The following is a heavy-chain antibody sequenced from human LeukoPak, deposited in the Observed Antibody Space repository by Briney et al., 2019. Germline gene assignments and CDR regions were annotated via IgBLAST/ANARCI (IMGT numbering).Heavy chain of an antibody. D-gene: IGHD6-13*01. CDR2: IIPIFGTA. V-gene: IGHV1-69*13. J-gene: IGHJ6*02. CDR1: GGTFSSYA. CDR3: ASVAAAGHYYYNSMDV. Sequence: SVKVSCKASGGTFSSYAISWVRQAPGQGLEWMGGIIPIFGTANYAQKFQGRVTITADESTSTAYMELSSLRSEDTAVYYCASVAAAGHYYYNSMDVWGQGTTVTVSS.